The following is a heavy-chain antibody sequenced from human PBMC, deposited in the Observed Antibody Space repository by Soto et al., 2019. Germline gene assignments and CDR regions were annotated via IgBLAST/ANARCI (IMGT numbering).Heavy chain of an antibody. CDR1: GFALRSYG. J-gene: IGHJ5*02. CDR2: IRYDGSDK. V-gene: IGHV3-30*02. CDR3: ARDQGIPDDWLDL. D-gene: IGHD1-20*01. Sequence: QVQLVESGGGVVQSGGSLRLSCVASGFALRSYGMHWVRQAPGKGLEWLSFIRYDGSDKYYAESVKGRFTISRDNSENTLYLEMSSLTGEDTAIYYCARDQGIPDDWLDLWGRGTQVTVSS.